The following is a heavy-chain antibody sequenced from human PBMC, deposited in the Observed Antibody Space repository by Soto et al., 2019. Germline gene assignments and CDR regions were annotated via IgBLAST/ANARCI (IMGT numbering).Heavy chain of an antibody. Sequence: SETLSLTCTVSGGSISSGGYYWSWIRQHPGKGLEWIGYIYYSGSTYYNPSLKSRVTISVDTSKNQFSLKLSSVTAADTAVYYCATLSSDVEMSFDYWGQGTLVTVSS. J-gene: IGHJ4*02. V-gene: IGHV4-31*03. CDR3: ATLSSDVEMSFDY. CDR1: GGSISSGGYY. D-gene: IGHD6-19*01. CDR2: IYYSGST.